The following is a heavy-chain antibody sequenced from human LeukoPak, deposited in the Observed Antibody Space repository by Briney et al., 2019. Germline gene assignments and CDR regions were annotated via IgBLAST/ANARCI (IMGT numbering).Heavy chain of an antibody. D-gene: IGHD4-17*01. Sequence: PGRSLRLSCAASGFTFSSYAIHWVRQAPGKGLEWVAVISYDGSNKYYADSVKGRFTISRDNSRNTPYLQMNSLRVEDTAVYYCAREWAYGDFDYWGQGTLVTVSS. CDR1: GFTFSSYA. J-gene: IGHJ4*02. V-gene: IGHV3-30-3*01. CDR3: AREWAYGDFDY. CDR2: ISYDGSNK.